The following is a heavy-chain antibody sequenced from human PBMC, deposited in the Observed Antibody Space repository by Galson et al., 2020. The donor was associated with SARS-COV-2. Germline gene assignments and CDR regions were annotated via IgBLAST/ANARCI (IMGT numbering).Heavy chain of an antibody. Sequence: KVSCKGSGYSFTSYWIGWVRQMPGKGLEWMGIIYPGDSDTRYSPSFKGQVTISADKSIRTAYLQWSSLKASDTAMYYCARSCSSGSCYYVDYWGQGTLVTVSS. CDR2: IYPGDSDT. CDR3: ARSCSSGSCYYVDY. J-gene: IGHJ4*02. D-gene: IGHD2-2*01. CDR1: GYSFTSYW. V-gene: IGHV5-51*01.